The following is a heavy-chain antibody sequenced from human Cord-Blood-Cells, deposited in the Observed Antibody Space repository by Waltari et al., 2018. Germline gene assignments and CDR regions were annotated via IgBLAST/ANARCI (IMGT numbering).Heavy chain of an antibody. CDR2: INHSGSP. CDR1: GGSFSGYY. D-gene: IGHD2-2*02. J-gene: IGHJ4*02. CDR3: ARGYCSSTSCYNFDY. Sequence: QVQLQQWGAGLLKPSETLSLTCAVYGGSFSGYYWSWIRQPPGKGLEGIGEINHSGSPNYNPSLKSRVTISVDTPKNQFSLKLRSVTAADTAVYYCARGYCSSTSCYNFDYWGQGTLVTVSS. V-gene: IGHV4-34*01.